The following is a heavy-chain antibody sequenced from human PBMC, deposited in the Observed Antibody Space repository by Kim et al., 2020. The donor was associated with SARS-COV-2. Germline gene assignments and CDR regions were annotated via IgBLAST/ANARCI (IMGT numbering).Heavy chain of an antibody. Sequence: GGSLRLSCAASGFTFSSYGMHWVRQAPGKGLEWVAVISYDGSNKYYADSVKGRFTISRDNSKNTLYLQMNSLRAEDTAVYYCAKEVSLLWFGELSGMDV. D-gene: IGHD3-10*01. CDR2: ISYDGSNK. CDR3: AKEVSLLWFGELSGMDV. V-gene: IGHV3-30*18. J-gene: IGHJ6*01. CDR1: GFTFSSYG.